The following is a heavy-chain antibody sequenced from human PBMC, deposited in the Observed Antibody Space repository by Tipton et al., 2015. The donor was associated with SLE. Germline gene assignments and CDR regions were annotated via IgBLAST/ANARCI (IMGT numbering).Heavy chain of an antibody. Sequence: SLRLSCAASGFTFSSYEMNWVRQAPGKGLEWVSYISSSGSTIYNADSVKGRFTISRDNANNSLYLQMNSLRAENTAVYYWARARGTGSSFDAFDIWGQGTMVTVSS. D-gene: IGHD1-1*01. CDR1: GFTFSSYE. CDR3: ARARGTGSSFDAFDI. J-gene: IGHJ3*02. V-gene: IGHV3-48*03. CDR2: ISSSGSTI.